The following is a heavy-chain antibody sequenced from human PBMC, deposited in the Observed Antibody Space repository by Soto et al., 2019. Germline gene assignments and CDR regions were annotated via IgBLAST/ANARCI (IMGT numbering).Heavy chain of an antibody. CDR3: ARSCYDFWSGYYNSYYYYYMDV. V-gene: IGHV4-34*01. CDR1: GWSFSGYY. Sequence: SETLSLTCAVNGWSFSGYYWSWIRQPPGKGLEWIGEINHSGSTNYNPSLKSRVTISVDTSKNQFSLKLSSVTAADTAVYYCARSCYDFWSGYYNSYYYYYMDVWGKGTTVTVSS. CDR2: INHSGST. D-gene: IGHD3-3*01. J-gene: IGHJ6*03.